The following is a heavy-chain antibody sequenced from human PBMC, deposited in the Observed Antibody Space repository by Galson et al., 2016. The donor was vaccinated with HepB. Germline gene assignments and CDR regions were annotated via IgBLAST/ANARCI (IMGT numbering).Heavy chain of an antibody. CDR1: GFTFSHAW. CDR3: TTDLPAIGGQGFDF. Sequence: SLRLSCAASGFTFSHAWMSWVRQAPGKGLEWVGHIKNRAEGGTTDYAAPVKGRFYISRDDSEDTLYLQLNSLKTEDTAMYYCTTDLPAIGGQGFDFWGQGTLVTVSP. CDR2: IKNRAEGGTT. V-gene: IGHV3-15*01. J-gene: IGHJ3*01. D-gene: IGHD2-15*01.